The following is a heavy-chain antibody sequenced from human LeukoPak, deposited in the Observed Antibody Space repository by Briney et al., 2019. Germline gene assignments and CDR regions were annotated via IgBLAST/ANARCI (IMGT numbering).Heavy chain of an antibody. Sequence: ASVKVPCKASGYTFTGYYMHWVRQAPGQGLEWMGIINHSGGSTSYAQKFQGRVTMTRDMSTSTVYMELSTLRSEDTAVYYCARVNPDGYNFGGFQFYFDYWGQGTLVTVSS. CDR2: INHSGGST. V-gene: IGHV1-46*01. CDR3: ARVNPDGYNFGGFQFYFDY. CDR1: GYTFTGYY. J-gene: IGHJ4*02. D-gene: IGHD5-24*01.